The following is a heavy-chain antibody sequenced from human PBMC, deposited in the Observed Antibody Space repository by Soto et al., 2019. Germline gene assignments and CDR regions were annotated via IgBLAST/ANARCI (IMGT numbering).Heavy chain of an antibody. Sequence: EVQLVESGGGLIQPGGSLRLSCAASGFTVSSNYMSWVRQAPGKGLEWVSVIYSGGSTYYADSVKGRFTISRDNSKNTLYLQMNSLRAGDTAVYYCARGIAAAGTGDWEDYYGMDVWGQGTTVTVSS. J-gene: IGHJ6*02. CDR3: ARGIAAAGTGDWEDYYGMDV. D-gene: IGHD6-13*01. CDR1: GFTVSSNY. V-gene: IGHV3-53*01. CDR2: IYSGGST.